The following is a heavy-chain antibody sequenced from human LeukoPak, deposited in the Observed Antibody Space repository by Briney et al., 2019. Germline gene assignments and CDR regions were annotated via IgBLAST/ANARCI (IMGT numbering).Heavy chain of an antibody. CDR3: ARVLNPGGWRVSRYFDWLDEALDY. J-gene: IGHJ4*02. D-gene: IGHD3-9*01. CDR1: GFTFSSYA. CDR2: ISSNGGST. Sequence: PGKSLRLSCAASGFTFSSYAMHWVRQAPGKGLEYVSAISSNGGSTYYANSVKGRFTISRDNSKNTLYLQMGSLRAEDMAVYYCARVLNPGGWRVSRYFDWLDEALDYWGQGTLVTVSS. V-gene: IGHV3-64*01.